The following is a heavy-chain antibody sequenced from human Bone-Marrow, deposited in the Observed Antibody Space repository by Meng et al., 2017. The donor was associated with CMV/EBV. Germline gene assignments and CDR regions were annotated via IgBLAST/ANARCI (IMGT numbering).Heavy chain of an antibody. CDR2: IYYSGST. Sequence: SETLSLTCAVYGGSFSGYYWSWIRQPPGKGLEWIGYIYYSGSTNYNPSLKSRVTISVDTSKNQFSLKLSSVTAADTAVYYCARVPLHYWGQGPLVTVYS. CDR1: GGSFSGYY. V-gene: IGHV4-59*12. CDR3: ARVPLHY. J-gene: IGHJ4*02.